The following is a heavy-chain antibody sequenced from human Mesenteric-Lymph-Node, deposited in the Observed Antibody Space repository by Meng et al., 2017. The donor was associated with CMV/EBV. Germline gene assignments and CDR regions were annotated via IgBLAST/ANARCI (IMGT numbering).Heavy chain of an antibody. V-gene: IGHV3-7*01. Sequence: SLRLSCVASGFTFNNYWMSWVRQAPGKGLEWVANIKEDGSEKYYVDSVKGRFTISRDNAKNSLYLQMNSLRADDTAVYYCARHWDVWGQGTTVTVSS. CDR1: GFTFNNYW. CDR2: IKEDGSEK. CDR3: ARHWDV. J-gene: IGHJ6*02.